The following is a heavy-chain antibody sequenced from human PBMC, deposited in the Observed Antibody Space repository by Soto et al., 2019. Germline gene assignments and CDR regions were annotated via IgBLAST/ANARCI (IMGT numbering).Heavy chain of an antibody. V-gene: IGHV1-18*01. CDR3: ARDRPTYYYDSSGYRF. Sequence: QVQLVQSGAEVKKPGASVKVSCKASGYTFTSYGISWVRQAPGQGLEWMGWISAYNGNTNYAQTFQGRVTMTTDTSTSTAYMELRSLRSDDTAVYYCARDRPTYYYDSSGYRFWGQGTLVTVSS. CDR2: ISAYNGNT. D-gene: IGHD3-22*01. J-gene: IGHJ4*02. CDR1: GYTFTSYG.